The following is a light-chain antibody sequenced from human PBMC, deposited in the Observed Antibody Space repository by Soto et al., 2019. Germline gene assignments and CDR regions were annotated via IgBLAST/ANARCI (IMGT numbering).Light chain of an antibody. J-gene: IGKJ1*01. CDR2: GAS. CDR1: ESANNS. V-gene: IGKV3-15*01. Sequence: EIVMTQSPATLSVSLGERATLSCRASESANNSLAWYQHKPGQAPGLLINGASTRATGIPARFSGSGSATEFTLTISSLQPEDFAVYYCQQYNSWPPWTFGQGTKV. CDR3: QQYNSWPPWT.